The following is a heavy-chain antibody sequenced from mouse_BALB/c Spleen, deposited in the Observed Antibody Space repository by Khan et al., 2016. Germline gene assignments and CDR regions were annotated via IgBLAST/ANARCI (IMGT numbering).Heavy chain of an antibody. J-gene: IGHJ4*01. CDR2: INTYTGEP. Sequence: QIQLVQSGPELKKPGETVKISCKASGYTFTNYGMNWVKQAPGKGLKWMGWINTYTGEPTYADDFKGRFAFSLETSASTAYLQINNLQNEDTATYFCASICDGYAVGLYYAMDYWGQGTSVTVSS. V-gene: IGHV9-3-1*01. D-gene: IGHD2-3*01. CDR3: ASICDGYAVGLYYAMDY. CDR1: GYTFTNYG.